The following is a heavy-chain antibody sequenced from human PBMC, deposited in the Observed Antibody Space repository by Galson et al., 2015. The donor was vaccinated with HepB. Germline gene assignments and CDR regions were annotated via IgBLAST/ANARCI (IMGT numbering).Heavy chain of an antibody. CDR1: GFTFTSYT. Sequence: SLRLSCAASGFTFTSYTMTWVRQAPGEGLEWVSSISSSSNCIYYADSLKGRFTISRDNAKNSLYLQMHSLRVEDTALYYCAREKGTNWFDPWGQGTLVTVSS. CDR3: AREKGTNWFDP. V-gene: IGHV3-21*01. J-gene: IGHJ5*02. CDR2: ISSSSNCI. D-gene: IGHD1-1*01.